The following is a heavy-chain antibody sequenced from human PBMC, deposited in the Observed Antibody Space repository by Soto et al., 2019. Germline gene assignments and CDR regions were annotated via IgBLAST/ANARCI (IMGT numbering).Heavy chain of an antibody. Sequence: QVQLMQSGAEVKKPGASVRLSCKASGYTFTDYLISWVRQAPGQGLEWMGWINPNNGDTNYAQKAQGRVTLTTDTSSSTAYLNLRGLRSDDTAVYYCSRGNNDGNYTYYYYMDVWGKGTAVTVSS. V-gene: IGHV1-18*01. CDR3: SRGNNDGNYTYYYYMDV. CDR1: GYTFTDYL. J-gene: IGHJ6*03. D-gene: IGHD1-1*01. CDR2: INPNNGDT.